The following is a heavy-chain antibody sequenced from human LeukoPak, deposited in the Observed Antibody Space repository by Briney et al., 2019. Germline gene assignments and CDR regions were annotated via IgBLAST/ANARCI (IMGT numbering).Heavy chain of an antibody. J-gene: IGHJ6*04. CDR2: IIPIFGTA. CDR3: AGTLEGYYYYGMDV. V-gene: IGHV1-69*06. Sequence: RASVKVSCKASGGTFSSYAISWVRQAPGQGLEWMEGIIPIFGTANYAQKLQGRVTITADKSTSTAYMELSSLRSEDTAVYYCAGTLEGYYYYGMDVWGKGTTVTVSS. D-gene: IGHD5-24*01. CDR1: GGTFSSYA.